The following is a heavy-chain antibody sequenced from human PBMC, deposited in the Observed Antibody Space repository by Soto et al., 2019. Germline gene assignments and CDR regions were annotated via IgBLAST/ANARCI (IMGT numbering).Heavy chain of an antibody. CDR1: GFTFSSYA. V-gene: IGHV3-23*01. CDR3: ARGPFNRRADYFDY. Sequence: EVQLLESGGGLVQPGGSLRLSCVASGFTFSSYAMSWVRQAPVKGLEWVSSISGSGDSTYYADSVKGRFTISRDNSKNTLNLQMHSLRGEDTGVYFCARGPFNRRADYFDYWGQGSLVTVSS. J-gene: IGHJ4*02. CDR2: ISGSGDST.